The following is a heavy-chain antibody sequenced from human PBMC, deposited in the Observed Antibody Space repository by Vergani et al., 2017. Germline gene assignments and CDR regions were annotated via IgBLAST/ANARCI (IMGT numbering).Heavy chain of an antibody. V-gene: IGHV4-39*01. CDR2: IYNSGNG. CDR1: GDSIISRSYY. J-gene: IGHJ2*01. Sequence: QMQLQESGPGLVTASETLSLPCTVSGDSIISRSYYWGWLRQPPGKGLEWIGSIYNSGNGDSSSSLKSRVTISADTSKNQLSLRLTSLTAADTAVYYCASGKYYSDSTSHFRGRYFDVWGRGTLVTVPS. D-gene: IGHD3-16*01. CDR3: ASGKYYSDSTSHFRGRYFDV.